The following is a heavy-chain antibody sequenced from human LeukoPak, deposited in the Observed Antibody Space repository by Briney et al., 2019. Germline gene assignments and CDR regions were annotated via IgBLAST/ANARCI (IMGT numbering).Heavy chain of an antibody. Sequence: GGSLRLSCAASGFTFSDYYMSWIRQAPGKGLEWVSYISSSGSTIYYADSVKGRFTISRDNAKNSLYLQMSSLRAEDTAVYYCARDADSSPFDPWGQGTLVTVSS. J-gene: IGHJ5*02. CDR3: ARDADSSPFDP. V-gene: IGHV3-11*04. CDR1: GFTFSDYY. CDR2: ISSSGSTI. D-gene: IGHD3-22*01.